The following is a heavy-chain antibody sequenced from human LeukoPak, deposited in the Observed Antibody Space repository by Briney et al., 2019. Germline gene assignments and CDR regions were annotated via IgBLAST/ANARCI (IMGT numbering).Heavy chain of an antibody. V-gene: IGHV3-23*01. CDR3: GRANYGSGTNYKGDALDI. D-gene: IGHD3-10*01. CDR2: ITGSGGST. Sequence: GGSLRLSCAASGFTFSSYAMSWGRQAPGQGLEWVSAITGSGGSTSYADSVKGRFTVSRDDPKNTVDLQMNSVRAEDTAVYYCGRANYGSGTNYKGDALDIWGQGTMVTVSS. J-gene: IGHJ3*02. CDR1: GFTFSSYA.